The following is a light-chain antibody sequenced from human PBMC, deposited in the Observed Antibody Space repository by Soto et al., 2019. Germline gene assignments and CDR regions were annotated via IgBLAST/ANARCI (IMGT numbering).Light chain of an antibody. CDR2: STN. CDR3: PLYYGGQLGV. CDR1: TGAVTSSNY. J-gene: IGLJ2*01. V-gene: IGLV7-43*01. Sequence: QTVVTQEPSLTVSPGGTVTLTCAVYTGAVTSSNYPNWFQQKPGQAPRALIYSTNHKYSWTPARFSGSLLGGKAALTLSGVQPEDEADYYCPLYYGGQLGVFGGGTKLTVL.